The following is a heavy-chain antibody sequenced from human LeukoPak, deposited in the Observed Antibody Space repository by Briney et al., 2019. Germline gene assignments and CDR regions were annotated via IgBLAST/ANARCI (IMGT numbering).Heavy chain of an antibody. D-gene: IGHD4-17*01. CDR2: INHSGST. Sequence: SETLSLTCAVYGGSFSGYYWSWIRQPPGKGREWIGEINHSGSTNYNPSLKSRVTISVDTSKNQFSLKLSSVTAADTAVYYCAGLFDYGDSHYYYYYMDVWGKGTTVTVSS. CDR3: AGLFDYGDSHYYYYYMDV. J-gene: IGHJ6*03. CDR1: GGSFSGYY. V-gene: IGHV4-34*01.